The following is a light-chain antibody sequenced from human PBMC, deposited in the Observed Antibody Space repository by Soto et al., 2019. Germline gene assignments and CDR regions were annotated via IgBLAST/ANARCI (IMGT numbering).Light chain of an antibody. Sequence: DIVMTQSPDSLAVSLGERATINCKSSQSVLYSSNNKNYLAWYQQKQGQPPKLLIHWASTRQSGVPDRISGSGSATDFTLTISSLQAEDVAVYYCQQYYVTPQTFGQGTKVEIK. CDR1: QSVLYSSNNKNY. J-gene: IGKJ1*01. CDR3: QQYYVTPQT. CDR2: WAS. V-gene: IGKV4-1*01.